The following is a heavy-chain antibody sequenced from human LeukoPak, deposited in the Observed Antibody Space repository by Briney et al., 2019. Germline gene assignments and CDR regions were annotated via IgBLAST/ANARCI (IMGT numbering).Heavy chain of an antibody. CDR3: ASLGAAGTDH. Sequence: GGSLRLYCVASEFTFSNYAWNWVRQAPGKGLEWVSVIYGGGNTYYADSVKGRFTISRDNSKNTLYLQMNSLRAEDTAVYYCASLGAAGTDHWGRGTLVSVSS. D-gene: IGHD6-13*01. CDR1: EFTFSNYA. CDR2: IYGGGNT. V-gene: IGHV3-53*01. J-gene: IGHJ4*02.